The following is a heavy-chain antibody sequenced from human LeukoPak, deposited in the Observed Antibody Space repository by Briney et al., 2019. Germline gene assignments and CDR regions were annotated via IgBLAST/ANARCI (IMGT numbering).Heavy chain of an antibody. CDR3: ARDSGSSSWYDYFDY. D-gene: IGHD6-13*01. J-gene: IGHJ4*02. Sequence: SETPSLTCTVSGGSISSYYWTWIRQPAGKGLEWIGRIYTSGSTNYNPSLKSRVTMSVDTSKNQFSLKLSSVTAADTAVYYCARDSGSSSWYDYFDYWGQGTLVTVSS. V-gene: IGHV4-4*07. CDR1: GGSISSYY. CDR2: IYTSGST.